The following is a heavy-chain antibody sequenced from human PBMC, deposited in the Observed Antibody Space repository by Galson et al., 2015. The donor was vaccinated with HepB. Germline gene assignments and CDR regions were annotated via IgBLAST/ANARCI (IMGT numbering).Heavy chain of an antibody. CDR3: ARDPLGGNSAGGWFDP. Sequence: SVKVSCKASGYTFTSYGISWVRQAPGQGLEWMGWISAYNGSTNYAQKLQGRVTMTTDTSTSTAYMELRSLRSDDTAVYYCARDPLGGNSAGGWFDPWGQGTLVTVSS. J-gene: IGHJ5*02. V-gene: IGHV1-18*01. D-gene: IGHD4-23*01. CDR2: ISAYNGST. CDR1: GYTFTSYG.